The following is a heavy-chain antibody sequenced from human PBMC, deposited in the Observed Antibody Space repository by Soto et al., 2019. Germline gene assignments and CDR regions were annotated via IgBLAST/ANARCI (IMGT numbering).Heavy chain of an antibody. J-gene: IGHJ5*02. Sequence: PGGSLRLSCKASGGTFSSYTISWVRQAPGQGLEWMGRIIPILGIANYAQKFQGRVTITADKSTSTAYMELSSLRSEDTAVYYCATSRLWFGEFQRSNGGFGPWGQGTLVTVSS. CDR1: GGTFSSYT. CDR3: ATSRLWFGEFQRSNGGFGP. CDR2: IIPILGIA. D-gene: IGHD3-10*01. V-gene: IGHV1-69*02.